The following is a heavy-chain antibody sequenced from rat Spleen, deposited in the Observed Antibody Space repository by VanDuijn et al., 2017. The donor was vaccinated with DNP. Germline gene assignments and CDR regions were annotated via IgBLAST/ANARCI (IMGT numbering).Heavy chain of an antibody. CDR3: TTHIPNSGYGRFAY. CDR1: GFTFSDYN. Sequence: EVQLVESGGGLVQPGRSLKLSCAASGFTFSDYNMAWVRQAPKKGLDWVASISTGGGNTYYRDSVKGRFTISRDNAKNTQYLQMDSLRSEDTATYYCTTHIPNSGYGRFAYWGQGTLVTVSS. CDR2: ISTGGGNT. J-gene: IGHJ3*01. D-gene: IGHD4-3*01. V-gene: IGHV5S23*01.